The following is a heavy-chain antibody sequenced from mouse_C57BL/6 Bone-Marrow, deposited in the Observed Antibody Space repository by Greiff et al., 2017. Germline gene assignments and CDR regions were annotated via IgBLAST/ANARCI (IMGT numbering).Heavy chain of an antibody. Sequence: VQLQQSGTVLARPGASVKMSCKTSGYTFTSYWMHWVKQRPGQGLEWIGAIYPGNSDTSYNQKFKGKAKLPAVTSASTAYMELSSLTNEDSAVYYCTRGDGNYAWFAYWGQGTLVTVSA. D-gene: IGHD2-1*01. V-gene: IGHV1-5*01. CDR1: GYTFTSYW. CDR2: IYPGNSDT. CDR3: TRGDGNYAWFAY. J-gene: IGHJ3*01.